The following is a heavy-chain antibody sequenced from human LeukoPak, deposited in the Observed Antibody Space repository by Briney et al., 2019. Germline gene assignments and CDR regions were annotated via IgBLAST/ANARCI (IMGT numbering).Heavy chain of an antibody. Sequence: SETLSLTCAVYGGSLSGYYWSWIRQPPGKGLEWIGEINHSGSTNYNPSLKSRVTISVDTSKNQFSLKLSSVTAADTAVYYCAKGGLEWLLQPYFDYWGQGTLVTVSS. CDR3: AKGGLEWLLQPYFDY. D-gene: IGHD3-3*01. CDR1: GGSLSGYY. CDR2: INHSGST. V-gene: IGHV4-34*01. J-gene: IGHJ4*02.